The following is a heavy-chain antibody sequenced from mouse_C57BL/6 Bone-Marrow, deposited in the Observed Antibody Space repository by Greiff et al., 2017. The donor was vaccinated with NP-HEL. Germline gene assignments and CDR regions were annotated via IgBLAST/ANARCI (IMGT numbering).Heavy chain of an antibody. CDR1: GFTFSSYA. CDR3: ARDAMVVAPMDY. D-gene: IGHD1-1*01. CDR2: ISDGGSYT. J-gene: IGHJ4*01. Sequence: EVPLVESGGGLVKPGGSLKLSCAASGFTFSSYAMSWVRQTPEKRLEWVATISDGGSYTYYPDNVKGRFTISRDNAKNNLYLQMSHLKSEDTAMYYCARDAMVVAPMDYWGQGTSVTVSS. V-gene: IGHV5-4*01.